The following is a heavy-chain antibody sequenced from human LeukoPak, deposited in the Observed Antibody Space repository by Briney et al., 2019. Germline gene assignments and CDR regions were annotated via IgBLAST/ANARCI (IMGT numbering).Heavy chain of an antibody. V-gene: IGHV1-3*01. D-gene: IGHD6-25*01. CDR2: INAGNGNT. Sequence: GSSVKVSCKASGGTFSSYAISWVRQAPGQRLEWMGWINAGNGNTKYSQKFQGRVTITRDTSASTAYMELSSLRSEDTAVYYRARGSGSGYWGQGTLVTVSS. CDR1: GGTFSSYA. CDR3: ARGSGSGY. J-gene: IGHJ4*02.